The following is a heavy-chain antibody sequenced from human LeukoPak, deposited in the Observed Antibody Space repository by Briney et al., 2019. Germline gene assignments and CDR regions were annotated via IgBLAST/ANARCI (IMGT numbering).Heavy chain of an antibody. CDR3: ARSGAYYDFWSGYPGAFDI. J-gene: IGHJ3*02. V-gene: IGHV4-4*09. D-gene: IGHD3-3*01. CDR1: GGSISSYY. CDR2: IYISGST. Sequence: PSETLSLTCTVSGGSISSYYWSWIRQPPGRGLEWIGDIYISGSTNYNPSLKSRVTISVDTSKNQFSLKLSSVTAADTAVYYCARSGAYYDFWSGYPGAFDIWGQGTMVTVSS.